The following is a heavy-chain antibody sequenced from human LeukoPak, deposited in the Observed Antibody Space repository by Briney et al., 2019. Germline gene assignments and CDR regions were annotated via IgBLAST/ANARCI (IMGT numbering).Heavy chain of an antibody. CDR1: GDSITSSHW. Sequence: PSETLSLTCAVSGDSITSSHWWSWVRQPPGKGLEWIGEISHGGSTDYNPSLKSRVTISVDKPKSQFSLKLTSVTAADTAMYYCARLDNWFDPWGQGTLVTVSS. CDR3: ARLDNWFDP. J-gene: IGHJ5*02. CDR2: ISHGGST. V-gene: IGHV4-4*02.